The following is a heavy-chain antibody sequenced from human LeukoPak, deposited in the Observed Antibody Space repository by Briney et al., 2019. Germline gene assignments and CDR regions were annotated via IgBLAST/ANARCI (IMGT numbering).Heavy chain of an antibody. V-gene: IGHV3-23*01. J-gene: IGHJ3*02. Sequence: GGSLRLSCAASGFTFSSYAMSWVRQAPGEGLEWVSAISGSGGSTYYADSVKGRFTISRDNSKNTLYLQMNSLRAEDTAVYYCAKGYFDRFDAFDIWGQGTMVTVSS. CDR1: GFTFSSYA. D-gene: IGHD3-9*01. CDR3: AKGYFDRFDAFDI. CDR2: ISGSGGST.